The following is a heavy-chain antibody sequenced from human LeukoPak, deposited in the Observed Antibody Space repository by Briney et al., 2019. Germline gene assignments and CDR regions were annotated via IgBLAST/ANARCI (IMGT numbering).Heavy chain of an antibody. CDR1: GFTFDDYA. CDR2: ISWNSGSI. D-gene: IGHD1-26*01. CDR3: AKAAQWELAVDAFDI. J-gene: IGHJ3*02. V-gene: IGHV3-9*01. Sequence: PGGSLRLSCAASGFTFDDYAMHWVRHAPGKGLEWVSGISWNSGSIGYADSVKGRFTISRDNAKNSLYLQMNSLRAEDTALYYCAKAAQWELAVDAFDIWGQGTMVTVSS.